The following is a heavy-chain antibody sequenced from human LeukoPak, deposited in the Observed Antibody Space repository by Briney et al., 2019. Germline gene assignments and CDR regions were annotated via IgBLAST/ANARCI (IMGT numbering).Heavy chain of an antibody. J-gene: IGHJ3*02. CDR2: ITRSSSYT. V-gene: IGHV3-11*03. CDR1: GFTFSGYY. Sequence: PGGSLRLSCAASGFTFSGYYMSWIRQAPGKGLEWVSYITRSSSYTTYADSVKGRFTISRDNAKNSLYLQMNSLRAEDTAVYYCASGRASAGISAFDIWGQGTLVTVSS. CDR3: ASGRASAGISAFDI. D-gene: IGHD6-13*01.